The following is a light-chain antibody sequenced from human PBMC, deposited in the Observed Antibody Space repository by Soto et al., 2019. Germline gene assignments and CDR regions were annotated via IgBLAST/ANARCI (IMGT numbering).Light chain of an antibody. CDR3: AAWDDSLTGPV. CDR2: SNN. V-gene: IGLV1-44*01. Sequence: SVLTQPPSASGTPGQRVTISCSGSSSNIGSNTVNWYQQLPGTAPKLLIYSNNRRPSGVPDRFSGSKSGTSASLALSGLQSEDEADYYCAAWDDSLTGPVFGGGTKLTVL. J-gene: IGLJ3*02. CDR1: SSNIGSNT.